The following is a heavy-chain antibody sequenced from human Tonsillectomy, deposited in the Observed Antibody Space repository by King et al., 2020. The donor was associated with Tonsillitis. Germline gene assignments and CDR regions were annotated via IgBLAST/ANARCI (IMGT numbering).Heavy chain of an antibody. CDR1: GFTFSSYS. CDR2: ISSSSSYI. CDR3: ARGGSPGGWYLDY. J-gene: IGHJ4*02. V-gene: IGHV3-21*01. D-gene: IGHD6-19*01. Sequence: VQLVESGGGLVKPGGSLRLSCAASGFTFSSYSMNWVRQAPWKGLEWVSSISSSSSYIFYADSVKGRFTVSRDNAKNSLYLQMNSLRAEDTAVYYCARGGSPGGWYLDYWGQGTLVTVSS.